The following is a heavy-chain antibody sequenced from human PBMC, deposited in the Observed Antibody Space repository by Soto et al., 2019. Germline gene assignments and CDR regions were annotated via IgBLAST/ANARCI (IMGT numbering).Heavy chain of an antibody. V-gene: IGHV1-46*01. Sequence: ASVKVSCKASGYTFTRHWVHWVRQAPGQGLEWMAVINPSVGTTVYAQKFQGRLALTRDTSTNTLYMELSSLRSDDSAVYYCARDESAYDKSWWFHPWGQGTPVTVSS. J-gene: IGHJ5*02. CDR2: INPSVGTT. CDR1: GYTFTRHW. D-gene: IGHD3-3*01. CDR3: ARDESAYDKSWWFHP.